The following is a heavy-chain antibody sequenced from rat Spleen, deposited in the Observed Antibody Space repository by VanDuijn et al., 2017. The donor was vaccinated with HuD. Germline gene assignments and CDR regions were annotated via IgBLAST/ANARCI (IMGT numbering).Heavy chain of an antibody. J-gene: IGHJ2*01. D-gene: IGHD1-11*01. CDR1: GFTFSDYY. CDR3: TKSGEALDY. CDR2: ISYEGSRT. V-gene: IGHV5-20*01. Sequence: EVQLVESGGGLVQPGRSLKLSCAASGFTFSDYYMAWVRQAPKKGLEWVASISYEGSRTDYRDSVKGRFTISRDNTKSTLYLQMDSLKSEDTATYYCTKSGEALDYWGQGVMVTVSS.